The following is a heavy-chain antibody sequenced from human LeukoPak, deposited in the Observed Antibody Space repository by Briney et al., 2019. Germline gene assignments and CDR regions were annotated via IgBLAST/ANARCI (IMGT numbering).Heavy chain of an antibody. CDR1: GGSISSYY. D-gene: IGHD3-3*01. CDR2: IYYSGST. CDR3: ARHSSWSGYYDWFDP. J-gene: IGHJ5*02. V-gene: IGHV4-59*08. Sequence: SETLSLTCTVSGGSISSYYWSWIRQPPGKGLEWIGYIYYSGSTNYNPSLKSRVTISVDTSKNQFSLKLSSATAADTAVYYCARHSSWSGYYDWFDPWGQGTLVTVSS.